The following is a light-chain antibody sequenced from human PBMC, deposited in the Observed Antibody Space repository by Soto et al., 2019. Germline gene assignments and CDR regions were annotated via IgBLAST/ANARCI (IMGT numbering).Light chain of an antibody. Sequence: QSALTQPRSVSGSPGQSVTISCTGTSSDVGGYNHVSWYQQYPGKAPKLIIYDVTKRPSGVPDRFSGSKSGNTASLTISGLQAEDEADYYCCSYAGTYTLWVFGGGTKVTVL. CDR1: SSDVGGYNH. CDR3: CSYAGTYTLWV. J-gene: IGLJ3*02. CDR2: DVT. V-gene: IGLV2-11*01.